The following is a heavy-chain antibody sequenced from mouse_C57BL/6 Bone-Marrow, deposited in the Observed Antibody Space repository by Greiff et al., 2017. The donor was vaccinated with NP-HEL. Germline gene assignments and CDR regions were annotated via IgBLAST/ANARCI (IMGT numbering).Heavy chain of an antibody. Sequence: VQLQQSGPELVKPGASVKMSCKASGYTFTDYNMHWVKQSHGKSLEWIGYINPNNGGTSYNQKFKGKATLTVNKSSSTAYMELRSLTSEDSAVYYCARKAGWLPYYFDYWGQGTTLTVSS. J-gene: IGHJ2*01. CDR3: ARKAGWLPYYFDY. V-gene: IGHV1-22*01. D-gene: IGHD2-3*01. CDR1: GYTFTDYN. CDR2: INPNNGGT.